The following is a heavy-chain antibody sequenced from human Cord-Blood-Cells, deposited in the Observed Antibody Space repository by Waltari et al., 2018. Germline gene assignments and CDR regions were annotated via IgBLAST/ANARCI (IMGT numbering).Heavy chain of an antibody. CDR3: ARGPIQLDY. CDR1: GYSISSGYY. Sequence: QVQLQESGAGLVMRSETLSLTCTVSGYSISSGYYWGWFRQPPGKGLEWIGSIYHSGSTYYTPSLKSRVTISVDTSKNQFSLKLSSVTAADTAVYYCARGPIQLDYWGQGTLVTVSS. V-gene: IGHV4-38-2*02. D-gene: IGHD6-6*01. CDR2: IYHSGST. J-gene: IGHJ4*02.